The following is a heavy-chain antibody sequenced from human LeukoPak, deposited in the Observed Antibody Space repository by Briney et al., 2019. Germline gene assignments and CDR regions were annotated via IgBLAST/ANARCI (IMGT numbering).Heavy chain of an antibody. V-gene: IGHV3-23*01. J-gene: IGHJ4*02. Sequence: PGGSLRLSCAASGFTFSSYAMSWVRQAPGKGLEWVSGISGSGGSTYYADSVKGRFTISRDNSKSTMYMQMNSLRAEDTAVYYCAKDRIAVAAATPDYWGQGALVTVSS. D-gene: IGHD6-19*01. CDR2: ISGSGGST. CDR1: GFTFSSYA. CDR3: AKDRIAVAAATPDY.